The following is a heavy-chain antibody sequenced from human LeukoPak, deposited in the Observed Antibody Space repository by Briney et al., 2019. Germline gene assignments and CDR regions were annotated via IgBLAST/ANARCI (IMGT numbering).Heavy chain of an antibody. CDR1: GFTFSNYA. D-gene: IGHD3-9*01. CDR3: AKVIVYYPRWASKFAS. V-gene: IGHV3-23*01. J-gene: IGHJ4*02. CDR2: ISGGGGSS. Sequence: GGSLRLSCAASGFTFSNYAMSWVRQAPGKGLEWVSGISGGGGSSDYADSVKGRFTISRDNSKNTLYLQVDSLRAEDTALYYCAKVIVYYPRWASKFASGGRGTLSTFS.